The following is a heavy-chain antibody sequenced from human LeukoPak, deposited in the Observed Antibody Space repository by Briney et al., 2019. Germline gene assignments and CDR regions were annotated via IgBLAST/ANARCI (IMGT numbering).Heavy chain of an antibody. V-gene: IGHV3-48*03. CDR2: ISSSGSTI. D-gene: IGHD2-2*01. CDR1: GFTFSSYA. J-gene: IGHJ4*02. Sequence: PGGSLRLSCAASGFTFSSYALNWVRQAPGKGLEWVSYISSSGSTIYYADSVKGRFTISRDNAKNSLYLQMNSLRAEDTAVYYCARRYCSSTSCLLDYWGQGTLVTVSS. CDR3: ARRYCSSTSCLLDY.